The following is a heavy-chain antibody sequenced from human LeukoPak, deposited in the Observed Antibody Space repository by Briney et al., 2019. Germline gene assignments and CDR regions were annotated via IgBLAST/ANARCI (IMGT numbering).Heavy chain of an antibody. D-gene: IGHD3-10*01. J-gene: IGHJ4*02. CDR3: AKGSGNYYNVYYFDY. CDR1: GFTFSSYS. CDR2: ISSSSSTI. Sequence: GGSLRLSCAASGFTFSSYSMNWVRQAPGKGLEWVSYISSSSSTIYYANSVKGRFTISRDNAKNSLYLQMNSLRAEDMALYYCAKGSGNYYNVYYFDYWGQGTLVTVSS. V-gene: IGHV3-48*04.